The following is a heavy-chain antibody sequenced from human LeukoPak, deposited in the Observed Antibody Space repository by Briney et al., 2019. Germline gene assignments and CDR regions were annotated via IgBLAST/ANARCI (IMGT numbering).Heavy chain of an antibody. CDR1: GFTFSSYA. Sequence: GGSLRLSCAAPGFTFSSYAMHWVRQAPGKGLGWVAVISYDGSNKYYADSVKGRFTISRDNSKNTLYLQMNSLRAEDTAVYYCARELLWSSFDYWGQGTLVTVSS. V-gene: IGHV3-30*04. CDR2: ISYDGSNK. CDR3: ARELLWSSFDY. J-gene: IGHJ4*02. D-gene: IGHD3-10*01.